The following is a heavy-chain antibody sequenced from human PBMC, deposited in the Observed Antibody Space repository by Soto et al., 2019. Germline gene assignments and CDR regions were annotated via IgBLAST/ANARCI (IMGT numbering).Heavy chain of an antibody. CDR1: GYSFTSYW. V-gene: IGHV5-51*01. J-gene: IGHJ4*02. Sequence: GESLKISCKGSGYSFTSYWIDWVRQMPGKGLEWMGIIYPSDSDTRYSPSFQGHVTISADKSISTAYLQWSSLKASDTAMYYCARQRSFDWLFDYWGQGTLVTVSS. CDR3: ARQRSFDWLFDY. CDR2: IYPSDSDT. D-gene: IGHD3-9*01.